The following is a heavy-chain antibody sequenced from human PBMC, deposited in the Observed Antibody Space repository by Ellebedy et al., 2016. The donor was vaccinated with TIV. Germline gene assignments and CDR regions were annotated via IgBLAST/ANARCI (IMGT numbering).Heavy chain of an antibody. V-gene: IGHV1-18*01. CDR1: GYTFTSYG. D-gene: IGHD6-19*01. CDR3: ARDFYSWYGQWLGTSMNWYYFDY. Sequence: AASVKVSCKASGYTFTSYGISWVRQAPGQGLEWMGWISAYNGNTNYEQKLQGRVTMTTDTSTTTAYMELRSLRSDDTAVYYCARDFYSWYGQWLGTSMNWYYFDYWGQGTLVTVSS. CDR2: ISAYNGNT. J-gene: IGHJ4*02.